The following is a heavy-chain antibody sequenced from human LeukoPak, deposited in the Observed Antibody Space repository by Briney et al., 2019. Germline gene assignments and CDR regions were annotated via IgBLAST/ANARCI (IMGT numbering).Heavy chain of an antibody. CDR3: VKGHIDGEGYYYFDY. V-gene: IGHV3-23*01. CDR2: ISGSGGRT. CDR1: GFAFSSYA. J-gene: IGHJ4*02. Sequence: GGSLRLSCAASGFAFSSYAMNWVRQAPGKGLEWVSSISGSGGRTYYADSVKGRFTISRGNSKNTLYLQMNSPRAEDTAVYYCVKGHIDGEGYYYFDYWGQGTLVTVSS. D-gene: IGHD3-22*01.